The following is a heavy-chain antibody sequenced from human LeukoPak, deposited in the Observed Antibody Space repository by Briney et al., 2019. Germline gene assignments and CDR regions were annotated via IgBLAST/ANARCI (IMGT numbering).Heavy chain of an antibody. J-gene: IGHJ4*02. CDR1: GGSVTSGRNH. Sequence: SETLSLTCTVSGGSVTSGRNHWNWIRQPPGKGLEWIGYISYSGSTNYNPSLKSRVTISIDTSKNQFSLKLSSVTAADTAVYYCARDSGDFDYWGQGTLVTASS. CDR3: ARDSGDFDY. CDR2: ISYSGST. V-gene: IGHV4-61*01.